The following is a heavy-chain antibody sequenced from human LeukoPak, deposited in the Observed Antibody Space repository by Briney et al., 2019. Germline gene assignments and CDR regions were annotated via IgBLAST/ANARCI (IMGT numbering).Heavy chain of an antibody. CDR1: GGSVSSGTYY. V-gene: IGHV4-61*01. Sequence: SETLSLTCTVSGGSVSSGTYYWSWIRQPPGKGLEWIGYIYYSGSTNYNPSLKSRVTVSVDTSKNQCSLKLSSVTTADTAVYYCTRSTNLEAFDIWGQGTMVTVSS. CDR3: TRSTNLEAFDI. CDR2: IYYSGST. J-gene: IGHJ3*02. D-gene: IGHD2-8*01.